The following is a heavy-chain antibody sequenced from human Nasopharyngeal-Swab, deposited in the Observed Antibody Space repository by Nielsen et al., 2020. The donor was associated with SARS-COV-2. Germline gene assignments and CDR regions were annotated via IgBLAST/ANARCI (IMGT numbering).Heavy chain of an antibody. Sequence: GESLKISCAASGFTVSSNYMSWVRQAPGKGLEWVANIKQDGSEKYYVDSVKGRFTISRDNAKNSLYLQMNSLRAEDTAVYYCARWGYYYGSGSYYTYYYGMDVWGQGTTVTVSS. D-gene: IGHD3-10*01. CDR2: IKQDGSEK. CDR1: GFTVSSNY. J-gene: IGHJ6*02. V-gene: IGHV3-7*01. CDR3: ARWGYYYGSGSYYTYYYGMDV.